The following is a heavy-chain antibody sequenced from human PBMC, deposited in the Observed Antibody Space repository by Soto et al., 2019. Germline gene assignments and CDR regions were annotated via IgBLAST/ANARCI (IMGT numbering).Heavy chain of an antibody. CDR3: ARGYGAPRGYYYYGMDV. J-gene: IGHJ6*02. Sequence: PGGSLRLSCAASGFTFSSYAMHWVRQAPGKGLEYVSAISSNGGSTYYANSVKGRFTISRDNSKNTLYLQMGSLRAEDMAVYYCARGYGAPRGYYYYGMDVWGQGTTVTVSS. CDR1: GFTFSSYA. CDR2: ISSNGGST. V-gene: IGHV3-64*01. D-gene: IGHD4-17*01.